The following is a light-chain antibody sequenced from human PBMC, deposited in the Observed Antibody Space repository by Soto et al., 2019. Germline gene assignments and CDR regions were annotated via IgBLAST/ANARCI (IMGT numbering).Light chain of an antibody. CDR2: GAS. V-gene: IGKV3-20*01. CDR1: QSVSSSY. J-gene: IGKJ1*01. CDR3: QQYGSSPQT. Sequence: IVLTQSPGTLSLSPGEGATLSCRASQSVSSSYLAWYQQKPGQAPRLLIYGASSRVTGIPDRFSGSGSGTDFTLTISRLEPEDFAVYYCQQYGSSPQTFGQGTKVDIK.